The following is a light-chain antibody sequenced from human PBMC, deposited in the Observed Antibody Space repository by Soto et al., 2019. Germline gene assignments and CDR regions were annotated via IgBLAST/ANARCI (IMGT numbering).Light chain of an antibody. J-gene: IGKJ4*01. CDR1: QGISSA. CDR3: QQFNSYPF. V-gene: IGKV1-13*02. CDR2: DAS. Sequence: AIQLTQSPSSLSASVGDRVTITCRASQGISSALVWYQQKPGKAPKLLIYDASSLESGVPSRFSGSGSGTDFTLTISSLQPEDFATYYCQQFNSYPFFGGGTKVEIK.